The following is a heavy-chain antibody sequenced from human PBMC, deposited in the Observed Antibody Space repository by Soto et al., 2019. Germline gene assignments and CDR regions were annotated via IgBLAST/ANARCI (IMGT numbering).Heavy chain of an antibody. V-gene: IGHV3-9*01. Sequence: VQLVESGGGLVQPGRSLRLSCAASGFTFDDYAMHWVRQAPGKGLEWVSGISWNSGSIGYADSVKGRFTISRDNAKNSLYLQMNSLRAEDTALYYCAKDTGIVATIQSYFDYWGQGTLVTVSS. CDR1: GFTFDDYA. D-gene: IGHD5-12*01. CDR3: AKDTGIVATIQSYFDY. CDR2: ISWNSGSI. J-gene: IGHJ4*02.